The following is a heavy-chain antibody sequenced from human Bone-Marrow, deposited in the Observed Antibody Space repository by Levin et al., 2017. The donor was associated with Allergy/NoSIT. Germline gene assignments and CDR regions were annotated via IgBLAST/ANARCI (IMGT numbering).Heavy chain of an antibody. CDR1: GFTFSSYA. J-gene: IGHJ4*02. Sequence: GALRLSCAASGFTFSSYAMSWVRQAPGKGLEWISAIGGSGTGTYYTDSVKGRFTISRDNSRNTLYLQMNNLRAEDTAIYFCAKDYYGSGTSYPLFGSWGQGTLVTVSS. CDR2: IGGSGTGT. CDR3: AKDYYGSGTSYPLFGS. V-gene: IGHV3-23*01. D-gene: IGHD3-10*01.